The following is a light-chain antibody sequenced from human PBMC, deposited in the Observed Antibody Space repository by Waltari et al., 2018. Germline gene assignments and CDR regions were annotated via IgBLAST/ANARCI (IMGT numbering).Light chain of an antibody. Sequence: QSALTPPASVSGSPGPSITISCTGTSSDVGAYNYVSWYQQHPGKAPKLMIYDVSKRPSGVSNRFSGSKSGNTASLTISGLQAEDEADYYCCSYAGSSTLVFGGGTKLTVL. CDR3: CSYAGSSTLV. CDR2: DVS. J-gene: IGLJ2*01. V-gene: IGLV2-23*02. CDR1: SSDVGAYNY.